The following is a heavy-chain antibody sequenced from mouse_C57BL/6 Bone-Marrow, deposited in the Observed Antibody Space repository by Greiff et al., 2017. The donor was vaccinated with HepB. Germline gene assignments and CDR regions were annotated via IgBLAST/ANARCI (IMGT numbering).Heavy chain of an antibody. D-gene: IGHD2-1*01. J-gene: IGHJ3*01. CDR1: GYTFTDYN. V-gene: IGHV1-18*01. Sequence: EVQLQQSGPELVKPGASVKIPCKASGYTFTDYNMDWVKQSHGKSLEWIGDINPNNGGTIYNQKFKGKATLTVDKSSSTAYMELRSLTSEDTAVYYCAFYGISWFAYWGQGTLVTVSA. CDR3: AFYGISWFAY. CDR2: INPNNGGT.